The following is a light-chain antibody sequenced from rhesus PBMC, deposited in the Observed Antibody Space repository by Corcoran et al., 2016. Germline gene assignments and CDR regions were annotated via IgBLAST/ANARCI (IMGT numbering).Light chain of an antibody. CDR2: GAS. CDR1: QSVGSY. Sequence: TQSPATLSLSPGERATLSCRASQSVGSYLAWYQQKPGQVPRPRIYGASSRATGIPDRLSGSGSGTDYPLTISSLEPDEVGVYHCYQHSSGYSFGQGTKVEIK. V-gene: IGKV3-10*01. J-gene: IGKJ2*01. CDR3: YQHSSGYS.